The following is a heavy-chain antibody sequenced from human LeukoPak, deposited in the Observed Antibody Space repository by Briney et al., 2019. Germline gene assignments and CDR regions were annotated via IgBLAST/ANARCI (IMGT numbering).Heavy chain of an antibody. J-gene: IGHJ4*02. CDR2: ISGSAGST. V-gene: IGHV3-23*01. CDR1: GFTFSSYA. Sequence: PGGSLRLSCAASGFTFSSYAMSWVRQAPGKGLEWVSRISGSAGSTYYADSVKGRFTISRDNSKNTLYLQMNSLRAEDTAVYYCAKDVYSSGLVDYWGQGTLVTVPS. D-gene: IGHD6-19*01. CDR3: AKDVYSSGLVDY.